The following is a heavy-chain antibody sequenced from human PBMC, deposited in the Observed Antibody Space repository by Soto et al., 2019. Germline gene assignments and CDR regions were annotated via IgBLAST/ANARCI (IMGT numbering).Heavy chain of an antibody. D-gene: IGHD5-18*01. Sequence: QVQLVQSGSEVKKPGSSVKVSCKASGGSFSSNPLSWVRQAPGQGLEWMAGIIPIFATVHYAQKFQGRVTITADESTSTAYMELTSLRSEDTAVYFCARGGRGYSLAPRYYFDDWGQGTLVTVSS. J-gene: IGHJ4*02. CDR3: ARGGRGYSLAPRYYFDD. CDR1: GGSFSSNP. CDR2: IIPIFATV. V-gene: IGHV1-69*01.